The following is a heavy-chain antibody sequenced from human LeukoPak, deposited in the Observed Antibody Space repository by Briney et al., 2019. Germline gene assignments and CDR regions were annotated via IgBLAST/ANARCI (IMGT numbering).Heavy chain of an antibody. V-gene: IGHV3-53*05. CDR1: GFTVSSNY. J-gene: IGHJ6*02. Sequence: GGSLRLSCAASGFTVSSNYMSWVRQAPGKGLEWVSVIYSGGSIYYADSVKGRFTISRDNSKNTLYLQMNSLRAEDTAVYYCAKAPSGWYYGMDVWGQGTTVTVSS. CDR2: IYSGGSI. CDR3: AKAPSGWYYGMDV. D-gene: IGHD6-19*01.